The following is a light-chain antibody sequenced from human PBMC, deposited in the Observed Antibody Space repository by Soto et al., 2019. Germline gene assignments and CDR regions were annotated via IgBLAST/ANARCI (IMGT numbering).Light chain of an antibody. J-gene: IGKJ5*01. CDR1: QSVNSN. V-gene: IGKV3-11*01. CDR2: GAS. CDR3: QQRSNWST. Sequence: EIVLTQSPGTLSLSPGERATLSCRASQSVNSNLAWFQQKPGQAPRLLIYGASTRATGIPARFSGSGSGTDFTLTISSLEPEDFAVYYCQQRSNWSTFGQGTRLE.